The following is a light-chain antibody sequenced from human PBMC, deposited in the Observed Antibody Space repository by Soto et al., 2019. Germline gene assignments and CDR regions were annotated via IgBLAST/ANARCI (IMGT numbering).Light chain of an antibody. J-gene: IGKJ4*01. CDR1: QSVSSY. V-gene: IGKV3-11*01. CDR3: QKRSNWPPLT. CDR2: DAS. Sequence: EIVLTQSPATLSLSPGERATLSCRASQSVSSYLAWYQQKPGQAPRLLIYDASNRATGIPARFSGSGSGTDFTLTISSLEPEDFAVYYCQKRSNWPPLTFGGGTKVDNK.